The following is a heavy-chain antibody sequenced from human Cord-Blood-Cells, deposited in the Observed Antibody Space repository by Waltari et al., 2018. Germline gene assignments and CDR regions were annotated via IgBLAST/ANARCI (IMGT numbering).Heavy chain of an antibody. CDR1: GFTFSSYA. V-gene: IGHV3-30*04. CDR2: ISYDGSKK. J-gene: IGHJ4*02. CDR3: ARGGRGLLWFGESFDY. Sequence: QVQLVESGGGVVQPGRSLRLSCAASGFTFSSYAMHWVLQAPGKGLEWVAVISYDGSKKYYAGAVKGRFTISRDNSKNTLYLQMNSLRAEDTAVYYCARGGRGLLWFGESFDYWGQGTLVTVSS. D-gene: IGHD3-10*01.